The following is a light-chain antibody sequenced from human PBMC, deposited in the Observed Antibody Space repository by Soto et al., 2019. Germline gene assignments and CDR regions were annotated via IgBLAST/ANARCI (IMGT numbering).Light chain of an antibody. Sequence: VMTQSPATLSLSPGERATLSCWASETVATNLAWYQQKPGQAPRLLIYGASTRATGIPARFSGSGSGTDFTFTISSLQPEDIATYYCQQYDNLPLTFGGGTKVDIK. CDR1: ETVATN. CDR2: GAS. J-gene: IGKJ4*01. V-gene: IGKV3-15*01. CDR3: QQYDNLPLT.